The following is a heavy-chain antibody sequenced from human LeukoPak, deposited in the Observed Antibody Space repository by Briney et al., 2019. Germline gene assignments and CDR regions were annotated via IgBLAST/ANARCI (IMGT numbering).Heavy chain of an antibody. CDR1: GFTFNTYA. CDR3: ATRGFNGPFDY. CDR2: VNHAGVNT. Sequence: PGGSLRLSCAASGFTFNTYAMTWVRQAPGKGLEWVSSVNHAGVNTYYADSVKGRFTISRDNSQNTLPLQMNNLRGEDTAMYYCATRGFNGPFDYWGQGTLVTVSS. D-gene: IGHD5-12*01. V-gene: IGHV3-23*01. J-gene: IGHJ4*02.